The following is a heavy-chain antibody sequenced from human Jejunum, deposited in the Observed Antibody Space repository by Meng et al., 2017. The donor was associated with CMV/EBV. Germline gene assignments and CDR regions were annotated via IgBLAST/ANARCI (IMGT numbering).Heavy chain of an antibody. CDR1: GNRFGGYK. J-gene: IGHJ4*02. V-gene: IGHV1-2*06. Sequence: SGNRFGGYKINGVRQAPGQGLEWVGRIDPDNGDTDYAQKFRGRVTMTRDTSTATAYMELTSLTSGDTAVYYCARDRIGDSWSPQLAFWGQGTLVTVSS. CDR2: IDPDNGDT. CDR3: ARDRIGDSWSPQLAF. D-gene: IGHD1-1*01.